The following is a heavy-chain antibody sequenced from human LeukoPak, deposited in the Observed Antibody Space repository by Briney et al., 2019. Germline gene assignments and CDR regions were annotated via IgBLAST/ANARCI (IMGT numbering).Heavy chain of an antibody. V-gene: IGHV3-23*01. D-gene: IGHD1-26*01. CDR1: GFTFSSYA. CDR3: ANILGPYYSDAFDI. J-gene: IGHJ3*02. Sequence: GGSLRLSCAASGFTFSSYAMSWVRQAPGKGLEWVSAISGSGYSTYYADSVKGRFTLSRDNSQSELYLPINSLSAEDTAVYYCANILGPYYSDAFDIWGQGTMVTVSS. CDR2: ISGSGYST.